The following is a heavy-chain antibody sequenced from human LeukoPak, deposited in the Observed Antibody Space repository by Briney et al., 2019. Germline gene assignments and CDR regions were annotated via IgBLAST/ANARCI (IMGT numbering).Heavy chain of an antibody. J-gene: IGHJ3*02. D-gene: IGHD1-1*01. CDR3: AKDLRRAGTTVRAFDI. V-gene: IGHV3-23*01. CDR1: GFTFSSYA. Sequence: GGSLRLSCAASGFTFSSYAMNWVRQAPGKGLEWVSVISGSGTITYYADSVKGQFTISRDNSKNILYLQMNSLRVEDTAVYYCAKDLRRAGTTVRAFDIWGQGTMVTVSS. CDR2: ISGSGTIT.